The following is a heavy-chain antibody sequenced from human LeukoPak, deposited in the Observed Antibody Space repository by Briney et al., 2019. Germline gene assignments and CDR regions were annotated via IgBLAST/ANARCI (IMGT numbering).Heavy chain of an antibody. J-gene: IGHJ4*02. CDR3: AKEPRDCSGGTCPSEGGYYLDY. CDR1: GFTFSSYA. CDR2: ISGSGGST. D-gene: IGHD2-15*01. V-gene: IGHV3-23*01. Sequence: GGSLRLSCAASGFTFSSYAMSWVRQAPGKGLEWVSGISGSGGSTYYGDPVKGRFTISRDNSKNTLDLQMNSLRAEDTAVYYCAKEPRDCSGGTCPSEGGYYLDYWGQGTLVTVSS.